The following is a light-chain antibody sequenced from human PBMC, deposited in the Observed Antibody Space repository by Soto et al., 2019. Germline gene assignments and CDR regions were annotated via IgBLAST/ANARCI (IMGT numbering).Light chain of an antibody. CDR1: QSVISSD. V-gene: IGKV3-20*01. CDR2: GAS. CDR3: QQYGGSSLYT. J-gene: IGKJ2*01. Sequence: EIVLTQSPGTLSLSPGDRATLSCRASQSVISSDLAGYQQKPGQAPRLLIYGASTRATGIPDRFSGSGSGTDFTLTISRLVPEDFAVYYCQQYGGSSLYTFGQGSKLEIK.